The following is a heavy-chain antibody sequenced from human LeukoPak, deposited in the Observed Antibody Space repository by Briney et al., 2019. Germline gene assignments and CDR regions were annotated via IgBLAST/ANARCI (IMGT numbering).Heavy chain of an antibody. CDR1: GFTFSSYW. V-gene: IGHV3-23*01. J-gene: IGHJ4*02. D-gene: IGHD3-22*01. Sequence: PGGSLRLSCAASGFTFSSYWMSWVRQAPGKGLEWVSAISGSGGSTYYADSVKGRFTISRDNSKNTLYLQMNSLRAKDTAVYYCAKAFYDSSGYSCLDYWGQGTLVTASS. CDR2: ISGSGGST. CDR3: AKAFYDSSGYSCLDY.